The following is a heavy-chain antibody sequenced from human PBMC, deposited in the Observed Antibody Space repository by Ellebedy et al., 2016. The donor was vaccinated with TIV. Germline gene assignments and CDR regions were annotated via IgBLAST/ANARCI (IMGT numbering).Heavy chain of an antibody. V-gene: IGHV3-9*01. CDR3: AKESDSWSYLDQ. Sequence: PGGSLRLSCAASGFIFADHAMHWVRLVPGKGMEWVGRISWNSGGITYGDSVRGRFTISRDNAKKSLYLQVDSLRAEDTAFYFCAKESDSWSYLDQWGHGTLVTVSS. CDR1: GFIFADHA. CDR2: ISWNSGGI. J-gene: IGHJ4*01. D-gene: IGHD4-11*01.